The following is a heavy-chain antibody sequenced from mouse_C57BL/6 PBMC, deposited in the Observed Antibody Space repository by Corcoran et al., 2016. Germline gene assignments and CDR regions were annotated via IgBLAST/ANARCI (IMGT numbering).Heavy chain of an antibody. CDR2: INTYSGVP. Sequence: QIQLVQSGPELKKPGETVKISCKASGYTFTTYGMSWVKQAPGKGLKWMGWINTYSGVPTYADDFKGRFAFSLETSASTAYLQINNLKNEDTATYFCASRNYGYTMDYWGQGTSVTVSS. CDR1: GYTFTTYG. CDR3: ASRNYGYTMDY. J-gene: IGHJ4*01. V-gene: IGHV9-3*01. D-gene: IGHD2-1*01.